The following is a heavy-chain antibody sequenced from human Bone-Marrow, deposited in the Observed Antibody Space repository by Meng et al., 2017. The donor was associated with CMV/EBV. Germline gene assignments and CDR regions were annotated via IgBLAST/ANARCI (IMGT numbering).Heavy chain of an antibody. Sequence: SVKVSCKASGGTFSSYAISWVRQAPGQGLEWMGGIIPIFGTANYAQKFQGRVTITTDESTSTAYMELSSLRSEDTAVYYCARGIFGVEHPINWFDPWGQGTLVTVSS. J-gene: IGHJ5*02. D-gene: IGHD3-3*02. CDR1: GGTFSSYA. V-gene: IGHV1-69*05. CDR2: IIPIFGTA. CDR3: ARGIFGVEHPINWFDP.